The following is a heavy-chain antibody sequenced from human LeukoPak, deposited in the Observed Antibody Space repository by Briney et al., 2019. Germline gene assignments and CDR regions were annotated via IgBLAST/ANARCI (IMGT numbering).Heavy chain of an antibody. CDR1: GFPFSSYW. Sequence: GGSLRLSCVASGFPFSSYWMTWVRQAPGKGLEWVANIKQDGSKKSYVDSVKGRFTISRDNAKNSLYLQMNSLRAEDTAVYYCARSPRSPLYYDCVWGSNGFDYWGQGTLVTVSS. V-gene: IGHV3-7*03. J-gene: IGHJ4*02. D-gene: IGHD3-16*01. CDR2: IKQDGSKK. CDR3: ARSPRSPLYYDCVWGSNGFDY.